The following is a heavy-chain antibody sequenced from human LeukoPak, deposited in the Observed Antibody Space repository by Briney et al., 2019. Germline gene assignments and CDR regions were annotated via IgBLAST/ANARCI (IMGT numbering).Heavy chain of an antibody. CDR3: AKASSGWYARWFDP. CDR1: GCTFSSYA. CDR2: ISGSGGST. V-gene: IGHV3-23*01. J-gene: IGHJ5*02. D-gene: IGHD6-19*01. Sequence: GGSLRLSCAASGCTFSSYAMSWVRQAPGKGLEWVSAISGSGGSTYYADSVKGRFTISRDNSKNTLYLQMNSLRAEDTAVYYCAKASSGWYARWFDPWGQGTLVTVSS.